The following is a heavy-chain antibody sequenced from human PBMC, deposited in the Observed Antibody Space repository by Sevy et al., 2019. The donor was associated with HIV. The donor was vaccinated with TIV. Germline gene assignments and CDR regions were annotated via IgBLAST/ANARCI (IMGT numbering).Heavy chain of an antibody. V-gene: IGHV3-23*01. J-gene: IGHJ1*01. CDR1: GFTFSAYA. CDR2: ISSSGGST. D-gene: IGHD3-10*01. CDR3: ATLRGGLYGSGYFQN. Sequence: GGSLRLSCAASGFTFSAYAMSWVRQAPGKGLEWVSCISSSGGSTYYADSVKGRFSISRDTSKNTLYLQMNSLRAKDTAVYYCATLRGGLYGSGYFQNWGQGTQVTVSS.